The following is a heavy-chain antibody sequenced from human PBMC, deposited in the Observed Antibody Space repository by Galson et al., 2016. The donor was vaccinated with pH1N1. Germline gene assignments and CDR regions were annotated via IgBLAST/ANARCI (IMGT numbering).Heavy chain of an antibody. Sequence: QSGAEVKKPGESLKISCRGSGYSFTSYWIGWVRQMPGKGLEWMGIIYPGDSDTRYSPSFQGQVTISADKSTSTAHLQWSSLKASDTAIYYCARYAVTYYYDSSGYPDWYFDLWGRGTLVTVSS. V-gene: IGHV5-51*03. D-gene: IGHD3-22*01. CDR2: IYPGDSDT. CDR1: GYSFTSYW. J-gene: IGHJ2*01. CDR3: ARYAVTYYYDSSGYPDWYFDL.